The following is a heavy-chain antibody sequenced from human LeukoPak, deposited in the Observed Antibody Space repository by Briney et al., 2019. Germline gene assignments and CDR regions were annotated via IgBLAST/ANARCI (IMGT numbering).Heavy chain of an antibody. D-gene: IGHD1-1*01. CDR2: FDPEDGET. Sequence: ASVKVSCKVSGYTLTELSMHWVRQAPGKGLEWMGGFDPEDGETIYAQKFQGRVTMTEDTSTDTAYMELSSLRSEDTAVYYCARGPTGGGRNWFDPWGQGTLVTVSS. J-gene: IGHJ5*02. V-gene: IGHV1-24*01. CDR3: ARGPTGGGRNWFDP. CDR1: GYTLTELS.